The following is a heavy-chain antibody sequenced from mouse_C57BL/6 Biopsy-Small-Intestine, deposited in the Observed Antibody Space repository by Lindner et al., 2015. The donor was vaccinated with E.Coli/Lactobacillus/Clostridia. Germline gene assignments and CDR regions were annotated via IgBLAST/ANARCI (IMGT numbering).Heavy chain of an antibody. Sequence: VQLQESGAETVRPGASVKLSCKASGYTFTSYWMHWVKQRPGQGLEWIGKIDPSDSETHYNQKFKDKATLTVDKSSSTAYMQLNSLTSEDSAVYYCARPLLGYAMDYWGQGTSVTVSS. CDR3: ARPLLGYAMDY. V-gene: IGHV1-52*01. D-gene: IGHD2-12*01. CDR2: IDPSDSET. J-gene: IGHJ4*01. CDR1: GYTFTSYW.